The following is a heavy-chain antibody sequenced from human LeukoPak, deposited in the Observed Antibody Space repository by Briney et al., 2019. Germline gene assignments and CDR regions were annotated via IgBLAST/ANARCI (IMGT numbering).Heavy chain of an antibody. Sequence: GASVKVSCKASGYTFTSYGISWVRQAPGQGLEWMGWISAYNGNTNYAQKLQGGVTMTTDTSTSTAYMELRSLRSDDTAVYYCARRMPRYCSGGSCDDYWGQGTLVTVSS. V-gene: IGHV1-18*01. CDR1: GYTFTSYG. J-gene: IGHJ4*02. D-gene: IGHD2-15*01. CDR3: ARRMPRYCSGGSCDDY. CDR2: ISAYNGNT.